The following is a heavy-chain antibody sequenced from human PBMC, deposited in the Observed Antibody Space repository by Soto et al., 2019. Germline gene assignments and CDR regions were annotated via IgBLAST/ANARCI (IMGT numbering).Heavy chain of an antibody. CDR2: IFSDNER. CDR1: GFSLTTGKMG. V-gene: IGHV2-26*01. D-gene: IGHD4-17*01. Sequence: QVTLKESGPALVKPTETLTLTCTVSGFSLTTGKMGVSWIRQPPGKALEWLAHIFSDNERSYSTSLQGRPTISKGTSGSQVVLSMTNVDPVDTATYYCARMNVDSYQFYYAMDVWGQGTTVTVSS. J-gene: IGHJ6*02. CDR3: ARMNVDSYQFYYAMDV.